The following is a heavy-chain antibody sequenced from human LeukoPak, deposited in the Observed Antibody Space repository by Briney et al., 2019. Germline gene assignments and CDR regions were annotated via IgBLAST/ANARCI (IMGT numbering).Heavy chain of an antibody. J-gene: IGHJ4*01. CDR3: ARGRNGFFDY. Sequence: TGGSLRLSCAASGFTFSTYWMHWVRQAPGKGLVWVSQINSDSGRTRYADSVKGRLTISRDNAKNTVYLQINSLRAEDTAMYYCARGRNGFFDYWGHGTLVTVSS. CDR2: INSDSGRT. CDR1: GFTFSTYW. D-gene: IGHD5-24*01. V-gene: IGHV3-74*01.